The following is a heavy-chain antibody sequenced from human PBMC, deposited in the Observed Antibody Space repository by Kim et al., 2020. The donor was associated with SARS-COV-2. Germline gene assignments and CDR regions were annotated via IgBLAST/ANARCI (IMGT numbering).Heavy chain of an antibody. D-gene: IGHD6-19*01. V-gene: IGHV7-4-1*02. CDR1: GYTFTSYA. J-gene: IGHJ6*02. CDR3: ARDVAVAANYYYGMDV. Sequence: ASVKVSCKASGYTFTSYAMNWVRQAPGQGLEWMGWINTNTGNPTYAQGFTGRFVFSLDTSVSTAYLQISSLKAEDTAVYYCARDVAVAANYYYGMDVWGQGTTVTVSS. CDR2: INTNTGNP.